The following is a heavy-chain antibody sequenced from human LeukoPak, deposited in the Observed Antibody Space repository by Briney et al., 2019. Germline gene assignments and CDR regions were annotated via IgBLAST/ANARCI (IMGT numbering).Heavy chain of an antibody. Sequence: GGSLRLSCAASGFTFDDYAMHWVRQAPGKGLEWVSGISWNSGSIGCADSVKGRFTISRDNAKNSLYLQMNSLRAEDTALYYCAKDLSPTSGYWAFDIWGQGTMVTVSS. D-gene: IGHD3-22*01. CDR1: GFTFDDYA. CDR2: ISWNSGSI. V-gene: IGHV3-9*01. CDR3: AKDLSPTSGYWAFDI. J-gene: IGHJ3*02.